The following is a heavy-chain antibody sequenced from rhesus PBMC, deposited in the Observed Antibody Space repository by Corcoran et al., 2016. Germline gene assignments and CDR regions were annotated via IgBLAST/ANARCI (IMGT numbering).Heavy chain of an antibody. D-gene: IGHD2-27*01. CDR1: GGSISSNY. J-gene: IGHJ4*01. Sequence: QVQLQQWGEGLVKPSETLSLTCAVYGGSISSNYWSWIRQPPGQGLEWIGRIRSGESTNYNPSLKSRVTISIDTSKNQFSLKLSSVTAADTAVYYCARVYGSGFDYWGQGVLVTVSS. CDR3: ARVYGSGFDY. CDR2: IRSGEST. V-gene: IGHV4-160*01.